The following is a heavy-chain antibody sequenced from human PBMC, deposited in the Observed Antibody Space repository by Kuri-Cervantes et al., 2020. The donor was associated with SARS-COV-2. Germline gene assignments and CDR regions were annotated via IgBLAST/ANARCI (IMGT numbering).Heavy chain of an antibody. D-gene: IGHD2-15*01. CDR1: GFTFDDYA. CDR2: ISWNSGSI. Sequence: GGSLRLSCAASGFTFDDYAMHWVRQAPGKGLEWVSGISWNSGSIGYADSVKGRFTISRDNAKNSLYLQMNSLRAEDMALYYCAREGVVAASPDAFDIWGQGTMVTVSS. V-gene: IGHV3-9*03. J-gene: IGHJ3*02. CDR3: AREGVVAASPDAFDI.